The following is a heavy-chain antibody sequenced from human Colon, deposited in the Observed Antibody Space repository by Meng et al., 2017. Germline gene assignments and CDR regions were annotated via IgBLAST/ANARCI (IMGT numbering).Heavy chain of an antibody. CDR1: GFSLSTSGVG. Sequence: SGPTLVKPTQTLTLTCTFSGFSLSTSGVGVGWIRQPPGKALEWLALIYWDDDKRYSPSLKSRLTITKDASKNQVVLTMTNMDPVDTATYYCAHIWVYGDYESGWFDPWGQGTLVTVSS. CDR3: AHIWVYGDYESGWFDP. V-gene: IGHV2-5*02. D-gene: IGHD4-17*01. J-gene: IGHJ5*02. CDR2: IYWDDDK.